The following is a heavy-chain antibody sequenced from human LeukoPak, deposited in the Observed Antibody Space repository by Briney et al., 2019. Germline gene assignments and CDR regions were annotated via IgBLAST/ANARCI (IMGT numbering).Heavy chain of an antibody. V-gene: IGHV4-39*07. D-gene: IGHD4-17*01. CDR2: IYYSGST. CDR1: GGSISSSSYY. CDR3: ARVPTTAIPGYMDV. Sequence: SETLSLTCTVSGGSISSSSYYWGWIRQPPGKGLEWIGSIYYSGSTNYNPSLKSRVTISVDTSKNQFSLKLSSVTAADTAVYYCARVPTTAIPGYMDVWGKGTTVTISS. J-gene: IGHJ6*03.